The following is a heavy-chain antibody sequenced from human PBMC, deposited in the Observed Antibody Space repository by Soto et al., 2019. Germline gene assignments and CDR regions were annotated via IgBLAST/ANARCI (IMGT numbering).Heavy chain of an antibody. Sequence: SSETLSLTCTVSGGSISSYYWSWIRQPPGKGLEWIGYIYYSGSTNYNPSLKSRVTISVDTSKNQFSLKLSSVTTADTAVYYCARGRYCSSTSCPTRWFDPWGQGTLVTV. CDR3: ARGRYCSSTSCPTRWFDP. CDR1: GGSISSYY. D-gene: IGHD2-2*01. J-gene: IGHJ5*02. V-gene: IGHV4-59*01. CDR2: IYYSGST.